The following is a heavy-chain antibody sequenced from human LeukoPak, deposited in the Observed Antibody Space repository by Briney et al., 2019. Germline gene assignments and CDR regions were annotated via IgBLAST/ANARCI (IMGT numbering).Heavy chain of an antibody. CDR1: GASFNIYY. CDR3: ATPVYGSGSYPALDY. V-gene: IGHV4-59*01. Sequence: SETLSLTCTVSGASFNIYYWSWIRQPPGKGLEWIGYIYYSGSTNYNPSLKSRLTISVDTSKNQFSLNLRSVTAADTAVYYCATPVYGSGSYPALDYWGQGTLVTVSS. CDR2: IYYSGST. D-gene: IGHD3-10*01. J-gene: IGHJ4*02.